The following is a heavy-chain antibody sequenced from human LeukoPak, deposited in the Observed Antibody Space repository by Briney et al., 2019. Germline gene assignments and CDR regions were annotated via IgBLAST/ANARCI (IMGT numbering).Heavy chain of an antibody. CDR1: GFTFSTYT. D-gene: IGHD3-22*01. V-gene: IGHV3-21*01. CDR3: ARHVVALGFDY. Sequence: PGGSLRLSCAASGFTFSTYTMNWVRQAPGKGLEWVSSITTSSSYIYYADSVKGRFTISRDNAKNSLYLQMNSLRAEDTAVYYCARHVVALGFDYWGQGTLVTVSS. J-gene: IGHJ4*02. CDR2: ITTSSSYI.